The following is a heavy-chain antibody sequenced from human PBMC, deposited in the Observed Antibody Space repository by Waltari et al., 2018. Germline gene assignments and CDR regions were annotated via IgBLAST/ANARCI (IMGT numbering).Heavy chain of an antibody. J-gene: IGHJ3*02. Sequence: VQLVESGGDLVQPGGYLRLSCAASGFTFRDYEMHWDRQPPEKGLVWVSHITAAGTTTTYADSVKGRFTISRDNAKNTLYLQMNSLRAEDTAVYYCARWRYCAGNTCFRDALDIWGQGTMVTVSS. CDR1: GFTFRDYE. CDR2: ITAAGTTT. D-gene: IGHD2-8*02. V-gene: IGHV3-74*01. CDR3: ARWRYCAGNTCFRDALDI.